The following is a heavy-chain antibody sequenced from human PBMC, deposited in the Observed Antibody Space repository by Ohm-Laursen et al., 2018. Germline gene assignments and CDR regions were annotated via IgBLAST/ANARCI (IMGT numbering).Heavy chain of an antibody. V-gene: IGHV3-9*01. D-gene: IGHD3-10*01. CDR3: AKDSSGGYYGMHV. J-gene: IGHJ6*02. CDR1: GFTFDDYA. CDR2: ISRNRGSM. Sequence: SLRLSCTAPGFTFDDYAMHWVRQAPGKGLEWVSGISRNRGSMGYADSVKGRFTISRDNAKNSLYLQMNSLRAEDTALYYCAKDSSGGYYGMHVWGQGTTVTVSS.